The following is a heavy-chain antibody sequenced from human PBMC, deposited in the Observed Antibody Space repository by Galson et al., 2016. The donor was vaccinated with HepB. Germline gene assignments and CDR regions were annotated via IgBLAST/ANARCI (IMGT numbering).Heavy chain of an antibody. J-gene: IGHJ4*02. Sequence: SLRLSCAASAFTFTNYGMPWVRQAPGKGLEWVSAISGSGDKTYYADSMRGRFTISRDNSKNTLYLQMNSLRAEDTAVYYCAKGGDSSGYLDYWGQGTLVTVSS. CDR3: AKGGDSSGYLDY. D-gene: IGHD6-19*01. V-gene: IGHV3-23*01. CDR2: ISGSGDKT. CDR1: AFTFTNYG.